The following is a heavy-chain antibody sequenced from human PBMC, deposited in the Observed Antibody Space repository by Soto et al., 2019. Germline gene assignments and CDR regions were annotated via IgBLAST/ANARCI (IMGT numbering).Heavy chain of an antibody. CDR3: ARDSALRWLHNDDAFDI. Sequence: QVQLVQSGAEVKKPGASVKVSCKASGYTFTSYGISWVRQAPGQGLEWMGWISAYNGNTNYAQKLQGRVTMTTDTSTSTAYTELRSLRSDDTAVYYCARDSALRWLHNDDAFDIWGQGTMVTVSS. V-gene: IGHV1-18*01. D-gene: IGHD4-17*01. CDR2: ISAYNGNT. J-gene: IGHJ3*02. CDR1: GYTFTSYG.